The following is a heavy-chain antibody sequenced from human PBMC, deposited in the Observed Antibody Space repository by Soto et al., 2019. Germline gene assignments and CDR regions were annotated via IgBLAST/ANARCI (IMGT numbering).Heavy chain of an antibody. V-gene: IGHV1-3*01. CDR3: ARWYYERSSKWYGP. CDR2: INAGNGNT. CDR1: GYTFTSYA. Sequence: ASVKVSCKASGYTFTSYAMHWVRQAPGQRLEWMGWINAGNGNTKYSQKFQGRVTMTRDTSTSTVYMELSSLRSEDTAVYYCARWYYERSSKWYGPWGQGTLVTVSS. D-gene: IGHD3-16*01. J-gene: IGHJ5*02.